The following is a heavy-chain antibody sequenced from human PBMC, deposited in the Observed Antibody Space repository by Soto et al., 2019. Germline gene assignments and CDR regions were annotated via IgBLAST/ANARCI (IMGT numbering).Heavy chain of an antibody. CDR1: GGSISSGDYY. CDR3: ARDTRFDDYVWGSYRYPAYFDY. D-gene: IGHD3-16*02. Sequence: NPSETLSLTCTVSGGSISSGDYYWSWIRQPPGKGLEWIGYIYYSGSTYYNPSLKSRVTTSIDTSKNQFSLKLSSVTAADTAVYYCARDTRFDDYVWGSYRYPAYFDYWGQGTLVTVSS. J-gene: IGHJ4*02. V-gene: IGHV4-30-4*01. CDR2: IYYSGST.